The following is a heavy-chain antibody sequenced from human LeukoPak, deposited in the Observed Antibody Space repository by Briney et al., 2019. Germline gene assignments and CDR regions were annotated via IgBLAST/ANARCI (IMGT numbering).Heavy chain of an antibody. Sequence: PGGSLRLFCAASGFTFSSYWMSWVRQAPGKGLEWVANIKQDGSEKYYVDSVKGRFTISRDNAKNSLYLQVSSLRAEDSAVYYCGRGPYYYGSGSYNCMDVWGQGTTVTVSS. CDR1: GFTFSSYW. CDR2: IKQDGSEK. V-gene: IGHV3-7*01. D-gene: IGHD3-10*01. CDR3: GRGPYYYGSGSYNCMDV. J-gene: IGHJ6*02.